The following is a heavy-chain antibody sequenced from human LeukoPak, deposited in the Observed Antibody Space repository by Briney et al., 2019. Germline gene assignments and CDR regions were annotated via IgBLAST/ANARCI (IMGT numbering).Heavy chain of an antibody. CDR1: GFIVSNNY. Sequence: GGSLKLSCAASGFIVSNNYMNWVRQAPGKGLEWVSVIHSGGSTYYADSVKGRFTISRDNSKNTVNLQMNDLRAEDTAVYYCARSWDARLNFDYWGQGTLVTVSS. V-gene: IGHV3-66*02. CDR2: IHSGGST. CDR3: ARSWDARLNFDY. D-gene: IGHD1-26*01. J-gene: IGHJ4*02.